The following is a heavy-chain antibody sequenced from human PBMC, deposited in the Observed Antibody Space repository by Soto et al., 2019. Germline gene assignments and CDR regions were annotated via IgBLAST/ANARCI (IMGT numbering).Heavy chain of an antibody. D-gene: IGHD3-9*01. J-gene: IGHJ4*02. V-gene: IGHV1-3*01. CDR1: GYTFTSYA. CDR3: ARGLRYFDWPHFDY. Sequence: ASVKVSCKASGYTFTSYAMHWVRQAPGQRLEWMGWINAGNGNTKYSQKFQGRVTITRDTSASTAYMELSSLRSEDTAVYYCARGLRYFDWPHFDYWGQGTLVTVSS. CDR2: INAGNGNT.